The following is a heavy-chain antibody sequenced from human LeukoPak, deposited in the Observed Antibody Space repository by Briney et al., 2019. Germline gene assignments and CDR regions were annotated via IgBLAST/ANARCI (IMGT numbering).Heavy chain of an antibody. J-gene: IGHJ6*02. Sequence: GGSLSLPCAASGFTFSSYSMNWVRQAPGKGLEWVSSISSSSSYIYYADSVKGRFTISRDNAKNSLYLQMNSLRAEDTAVYYCAREQRFYSSSWQAYYYYGMDVWGQGTTVTVSS. V-gene: IGHV3-21*01. CDR3: AREQRFYSSSWQAYYYYGMDV. CDR2: ISSSSSYI. CDR1: GFTFSSYS. D-gene: IGHD6-13*01.